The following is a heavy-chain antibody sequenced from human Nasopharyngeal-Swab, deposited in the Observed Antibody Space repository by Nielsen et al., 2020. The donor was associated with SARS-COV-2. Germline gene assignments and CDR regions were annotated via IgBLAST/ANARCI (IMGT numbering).Heavy chain of an antibody. CDR2: INSDGSST. D-gene: IGHD3-9*01. J-gene: IGHJ4*02. CDR3: ARVAGITIFTDTTFDY. CDR1: GFTFSSYW. Sequence: GGSLRLSCAASGFTFSSYWMHWVRQAPGKGLVWVSRINSDGSSTSYADSVKGRFTISRDNAKNTLYLQMNSLRAEDTAVYYCARVAGITIFTDTTFDYWGQGTLVTVSS. V-gene: IGHV3-74*01.